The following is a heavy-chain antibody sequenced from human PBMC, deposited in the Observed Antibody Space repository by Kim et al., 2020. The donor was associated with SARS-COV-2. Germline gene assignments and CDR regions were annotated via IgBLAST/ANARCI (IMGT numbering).Heavy chain of an antibody. V-gene: IGHV3-33*01. D-gene: IGHD2-15*01. CDR3: ASPLYCSGGSCYS. J-gene: IGHJ4*02. CDR2: IWYDGNKK. Sequence: WGSLRLSCVASGFTFSNYGMHWVRQAPGKGLEWVAVIWYDGNKKYYTDSVKGRFTISRDNSKNTLYLQMNSLRVEDTAVYYCASPLYCSGGSCYSWGQGT. CDR1: GFTFSNYG.